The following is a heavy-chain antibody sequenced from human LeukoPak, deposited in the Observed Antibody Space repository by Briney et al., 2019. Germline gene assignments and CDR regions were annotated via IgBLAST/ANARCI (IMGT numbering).Heavy chain of an antibody. D-gene: IGHD1-26*01. Sequence: EASVKVSCKTSGYTFIRYGITWVRQAPGQGLDWMAWISPYNGNTKYVQNLQGRLTITTYTSTSTAYMELRSLTSDGTAVYFCAREESIGRYQFLHDSWGQGTLVTVSS. CDR2: ISPYNGNT. CDR3: AREESIGRYQFLHDS. V-gene: IGHV1-18*01. J-gene: IGHJ4*02. CDR1: GYTFIRYG.